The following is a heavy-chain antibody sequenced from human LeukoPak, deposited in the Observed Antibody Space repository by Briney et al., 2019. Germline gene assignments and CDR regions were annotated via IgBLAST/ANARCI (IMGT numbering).Heavy chain of an antibody. Sequence: ASVKVSCKASGYTFTSYGISWVRQAPGQGLGWMGWIGAYNGNTNYAQKLQGRVTMTTDTSTSTAYMELRSLRSDDTAVYYCAIDRPSRGYCSGGTCPLFDYWGQGTLVTVSS. CDR1: GYTFTSYG. CDR2: IGAYNGNT. V-gene: IGHV1-18*04. CDR3: AIDRPSRGYCSGGTCPLFDY. D-gene: IGHD2-15*01. J-gene: IGHJ4*02.